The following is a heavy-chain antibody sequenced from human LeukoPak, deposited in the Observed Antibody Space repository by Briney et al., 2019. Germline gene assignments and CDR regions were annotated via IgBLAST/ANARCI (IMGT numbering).Heavy chain of an antibody. CDR2: IRSKAYDGTT. CDR1: GFTFGDYA. D-gene: IGHD4-17*01. J-gene: IGHJ4*02. CDR3: TRGARVTAVRTFDY. V-gene: IGHV3-49*03. Sequence: GGSLRLSCTASGFTFGDYAMSWFRQAPGKGLEWVGFIRSKAYDGTTEYAASVKGRFTISRDDSKSIAYLQMNSLKTEDTAVYYCTRGARVTAVRTFDYWGQGTLVTVSS.